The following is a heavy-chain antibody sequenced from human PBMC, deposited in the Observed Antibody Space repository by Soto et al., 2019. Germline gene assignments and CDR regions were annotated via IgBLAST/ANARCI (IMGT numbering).Heavy chain of an antibody. J-gene: IGHJ5*01. CDR2: IGGDGSDT. CDR1: EFTFSDFA. D-gene: IGHD1-26*01. Sequence: DVQLLESGGDLVQPGGSLRLSCAASEFTFSDFAMTWVRQAPGKGPEWVSSIGGDGSDTHYADSVKGRFTISRDNSKNTLFLQMSSLRSDDTAVYYCAKDAVPSNGKWDWFDSWGQGTLVTVS. CDR3: AKDAVPSNGKWDWFDS. V-gene: IGHV3-23*01.